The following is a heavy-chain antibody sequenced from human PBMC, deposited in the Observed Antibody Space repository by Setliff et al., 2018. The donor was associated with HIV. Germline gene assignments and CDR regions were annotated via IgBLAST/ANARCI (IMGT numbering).Heavy chain of an antibody. D-gene: IGHD3-10*01. CDR1: GDIFSTFA. Sequence: SVKVSCKASGDIFSTFAINWVRQAPGQGLGWMGGIIPVFGTPNYAQKFLGRVTITADGSTSTGYMEMSSLTSEDTAVYYCARGEATHGPGTYSIYSWGQGTLVTVSS. V-gene: IGHV1-69*13. CDR3: ARGEATHGPGTYSIYS. J-gene: IGHJ5*02. CDR2: IIPVFGTP.